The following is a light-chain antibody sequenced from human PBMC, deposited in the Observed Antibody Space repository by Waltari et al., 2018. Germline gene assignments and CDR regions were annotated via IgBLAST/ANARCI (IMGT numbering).Light chain of an antibody. J-gene: IGKJ2*01. CDR1: QSNSSY. Sequence: DIQMTQSPSSLPASVGDRITITCRESQSNSSYLNGYQQKPGKTPQLLIYAASSLQSGVPSKFSGSGSGTDFTLTISSLKADDVAADYGQESYSTPPYTFGHGTKLEIK. CDR2: AAS. CDR3: QESYSTPPYT. V-gene: IGKV1-39*01.